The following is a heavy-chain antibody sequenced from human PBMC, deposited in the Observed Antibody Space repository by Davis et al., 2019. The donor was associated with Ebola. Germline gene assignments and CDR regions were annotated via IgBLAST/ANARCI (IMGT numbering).Heavy chain of an antibody. CDR2: IIPIFGTA. CDR3: ARDLRGRYQLLSRGFDP. D-gene: IGHD2-2*01. Sequence: AASVKVSCKASGYTFTSYAISWVRQAPGQGLEWMGGIIPIFGTANYAQKFQGRVTITADKSTSTAYMELSSLRSEDTAVYYCARDLRGRYQLLSRGFDPWGQGTLVTVSS. J-gene: IGHJ5*02. V-gene: IGHV1-69*06. CDR1: GYTFTSYA.